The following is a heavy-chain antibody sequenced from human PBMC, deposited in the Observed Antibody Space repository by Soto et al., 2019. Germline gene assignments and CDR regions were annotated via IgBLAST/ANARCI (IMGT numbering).Heavy chain of an antibody. CDR2: IYHSGNT. CDR3: ARGNLAIAERFFHF. V-gene: IGHV4-4*02. Sequence: QVQLQESGPGLVKPSGTLSLTCSVSSGSINSSNWWSWVRQPPGKGLEWIGEIYHSGNTNYNPSLKSRVIISLYKSNHQFSLKLTSVTAADTAVYYCARGNLAIAERFFHFGGQGILVTVSS. D-gene: IGHD6-13*01. J-gene: IGHJ4*02. CDR1: SGSINSSNW.